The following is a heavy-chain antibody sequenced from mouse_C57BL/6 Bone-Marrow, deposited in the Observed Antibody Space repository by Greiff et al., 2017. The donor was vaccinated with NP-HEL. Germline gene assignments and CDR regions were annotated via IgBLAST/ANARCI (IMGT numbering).Heavy chain of an antibody. CDR1: GFNIKDDY. V-gene: IGHV14-2*01. D-gene: IGHD1-1*01. Sequence: VQLQQSGAELVRPGASVKLSCTASGFNIKDDYMHWVKQRPEQGLEWIGRIDPEDGETKYAPKFQGKATITADTSSNTAYLQLSSLTSEDTAVYYCARLTTVVAGCDYWGQGTTLTVSS. CDR3: ARLTTVVAGCDY. J-gene: IGHJ2*01. CDR2: IDPEDGET.